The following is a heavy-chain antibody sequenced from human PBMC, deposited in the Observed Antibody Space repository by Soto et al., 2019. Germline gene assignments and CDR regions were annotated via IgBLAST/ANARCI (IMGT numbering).Heavy chain of an antibody. CDR1: GFTFSDYY. Sequence: LSLTCAASGFTFSDYYMSWIRQAPGKGLEWVSYISSSGSTIYYADSVKGRFTISRDNAKNSLYLQMNSLRAEDTAVYYCARDTGIAVAPYYYYGMDVWGQGTTVTVSS. V-gene: IGHV3-11*01. J-gene: IGHJ6*02. CDR2: ISSSGSTI. D-gene: IGHD6-19*01. CDR3: ARDTGIAVAPYYYYGMDV.